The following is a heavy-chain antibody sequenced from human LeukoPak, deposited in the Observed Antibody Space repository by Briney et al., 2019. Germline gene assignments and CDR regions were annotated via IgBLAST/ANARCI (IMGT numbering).Heavy chain of an antibody. J-gene: IGHJ4*02. CDR1: GFTFSSYW. V-gene: IGHV3-7*05. CDR3: ASGGSYFGY. CDR2: IKQDGSEK. Sequence: AGSLRLSCEGSGFTFSSYWMSWVRQAPGKGLEWVANIKQDGSEKYYVDSVKGRFTISRDNAKNSLFLQMNSLRADDTAVYYCASGGSYFGYWGQGTLVTVSS.